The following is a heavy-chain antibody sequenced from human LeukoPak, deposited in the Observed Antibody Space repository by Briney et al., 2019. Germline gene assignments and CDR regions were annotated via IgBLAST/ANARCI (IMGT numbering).Heavy chain of an antibody. V-gene: IGHV3-74*01. J-gene: IGHJ6*02. CDR1: GFTFSRYW. Sequence: GGSLRLSCAASGFTFSRYWMHWVRQAPGKGLVWVSRINSDGSSTIYVDSVKGRFTISRDNAENTLNLQMNSLRAEDTAVYFCARDIGYNSGMDVWGQGTTVTVSS. CDR2: INSDGSST. D-gene: IGHD3-3*01. CDR3: ARDIGYNSGMDV.